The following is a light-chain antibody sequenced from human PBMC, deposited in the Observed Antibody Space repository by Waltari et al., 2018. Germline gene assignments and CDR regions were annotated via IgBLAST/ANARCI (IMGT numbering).Light chain of an antibody. CDR3: QQSYSTPPIT. J-gene: IGKJ5*01. CDR2: AAS. Sequence: DIQMSQSSSSLSASVGDRANITCRASQSISSYLNWYQQKPGKAPKLLIYAASSLQSGVPSRFSGSGSGTDFTLTISSLQPEDFATYYCQQSYSTPPITFGQGTRLEIK. V-gene: IGKV1-39*01. CDR1: QSISSY.